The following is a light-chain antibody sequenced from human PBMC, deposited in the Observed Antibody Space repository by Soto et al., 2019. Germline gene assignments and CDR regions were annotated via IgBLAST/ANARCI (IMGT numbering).Light chain of an antibody. CDR2: DAS. CDR1: QSVSSY. J-gene: IGKJ4*01. V-gene: IGKV3-11*01. Sequence: EIVLTQSPATLSLSPGERATLSCRASQSVSSYLAWYQQKPGQAPRLLIYDASNRATGIPARFSGSGSATDFTLTISSLEPEDFAVYYCQQRSNCPLTFGGGTKVEIK. CDR3: QQRSNCPLT.